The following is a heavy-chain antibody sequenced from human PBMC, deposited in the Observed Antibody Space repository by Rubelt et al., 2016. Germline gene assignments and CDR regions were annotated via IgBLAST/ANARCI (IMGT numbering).Heavy chain of an antibody. CDR3: ARGMVAWAPWTTLGY. Sequence: VQLQESGPGLVQPSGTLSLTCAVSGGSLSSYYWNWIRQPPGKGLECIGNIYDTGRTNSNPSLNCRVTQSVDTSKNQFSLKLSCGTAAEAAVYYCARGMVAWAPWTTLGYWGQGTLVTVSA. J-gene: IGHJ4*02. D-gene: IGHD2-15*01. CDR2: IYDTGRT. CDR1: GGSLSSYY. V-gene: IGHV4-59*01.